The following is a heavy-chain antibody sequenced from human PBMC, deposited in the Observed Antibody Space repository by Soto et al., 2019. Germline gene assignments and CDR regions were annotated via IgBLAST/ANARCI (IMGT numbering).Heavy chain of an antibody. CDR1: GFTFSSYD. J-gene: IGHJ6*03. V-gene: IGHV3-13*01. CDR3: ARAGRYYDILTGSRYYYYYMDV. CDR2: IGTAGDT. Sequence: EVQLVESGGGLVQPGGSLRLSCAASGFTFSSYDMHWVRQATGKGLEWVSAIGTAGDTYYPGSVKGRFAISRENAKHSLDLQMNSMRAGDTAVYYCARAGRYYDILTGSRYYYYYMDVWGKGTTVTVSS. D-gene: IGHD3-9*01.